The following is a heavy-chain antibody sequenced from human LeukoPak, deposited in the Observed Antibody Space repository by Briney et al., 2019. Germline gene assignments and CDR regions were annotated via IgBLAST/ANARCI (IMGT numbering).Heavy chain of an antibody. J-gene: IGHJ3*02. V-gene: IGHV3-53*01. CDR3: ARDIEGPIAFDI. D-gene: IGHD1-26*01. CDR1: GFTVSSNY. CDR2: IYSGGST. Sequence: GGSLRLSCAASGFTVSSNYMSWVRQAPGKGLEWVSVIYSGGSTYYADSVKGRFTISRDNSKNTLYLQMNSLRAEDTAVYYCARDIEGPIAFDIWGQGTMVTVSS.